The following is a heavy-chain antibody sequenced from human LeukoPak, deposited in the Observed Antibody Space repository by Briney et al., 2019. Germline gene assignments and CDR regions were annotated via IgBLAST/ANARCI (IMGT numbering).Heavy chain of an antibody. Sequence: PSETLSLTCTVSGGSISSSSYYWGWIRQPPGKGLEWSGSIYYSGSTYYNPSLKSRVTISVDTSKNQFSLKLSSVTAADTAVYYCARDSPGSYFDYWGQGTLVTVSS. CDR2: IYYSGST. V-gene: IGHV4-39*02. CDR1: GGSISSSSYY. CDR3: ARDSPGSYFDY. J-gene: IGHJ4*02.